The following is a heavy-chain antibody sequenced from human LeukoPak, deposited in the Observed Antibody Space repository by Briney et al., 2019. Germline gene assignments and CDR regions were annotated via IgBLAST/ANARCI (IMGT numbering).Heavy chain of an antibody. CDR1: GFTFDDYA. J-gene: IGHJ2*01. V-gene: IGHV3-9*01. CDR3: AKALRYYDSSGYYHWYFDL. CDR2: ISWNSGSI. Sequence: PGGSLRLSCAASGFTFDDYAMHWVRQAPGKGLEWVSGISWNSGSIGYADSVKGRFTISRDNAKNSLYLQMNSLRAEDTALYYCAKALRYYDSSGYYHWYFDLWAVAPWSLSPQ. D-gene: IGHD3-22*01.